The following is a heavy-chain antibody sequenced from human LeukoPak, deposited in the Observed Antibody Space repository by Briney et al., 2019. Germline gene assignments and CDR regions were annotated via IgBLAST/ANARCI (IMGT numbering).Heavy chain of an antibody. Sequence: ASVKVSCKASGYTFTGYYMHWVRQAPGQGLEWMGRINPNSGGTNYAQKLQGRVTMTTDTSTSTAYMELRSLRSDDTAVYYCARDRLRYCSGGSCYSDWFDPWGQGTLVTVSS. J-gene: IGHJ5*02. V-gene: IGHV1-2*06. CDR1: GYTFTGYY. CDR3: ARDRLRYCSGGSCYSDWFDP. CDR2: INPNSGGT. D-gene: IGHD2-15*01.